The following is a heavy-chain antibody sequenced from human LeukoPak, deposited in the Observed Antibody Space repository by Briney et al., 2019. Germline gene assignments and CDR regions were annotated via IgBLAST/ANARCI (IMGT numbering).Heavy chain of an antibody. Sequence: GRSLRLSCAASGFTFSNYGMHWVRQAPGKGLEWVAVISYDGSSKYYADSVRGRFTISRDNSKNTLYLQMNSLRAEDTAVYYCAKDSRGSYCGGDCYLYYFDYWGQGTLVTVSS. CDR3: AKDSRGSYCGGDCYLYYFDY. V-gene: IGHV3-30*18. J-gene: IGHJ4*02. CDR2: ISYDGSSK. CDR1: GFTFSNYG. D-gene: IGHD2-21*02.